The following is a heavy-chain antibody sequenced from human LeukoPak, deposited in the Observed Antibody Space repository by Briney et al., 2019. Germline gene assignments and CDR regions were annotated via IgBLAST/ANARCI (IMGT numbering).Heavy chain of an antibody. CDR3: ARDPTIDILTGYPNYYYYYGMDV. V-gene: IGHV3-21*01. J-gene: IGHJ6*02. Sequence: GGSPRLSCAASGFTFSSYSMNWFRQAPGKGLEWVSSISSSSSYIYYADSVKGRFTISRDNAKNSLYLQMNSLRAEDTAVYYCARDPTIDILTGYPNYYYYYGMDVWGQGTTVTVSS. CDR1: GFTFSSYS. D-gene: IGHD3-9*01. CDR2: ISSSSSYI.